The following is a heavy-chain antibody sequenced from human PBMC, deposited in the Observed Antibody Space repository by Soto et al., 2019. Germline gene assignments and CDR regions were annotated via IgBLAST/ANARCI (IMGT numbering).Heavy chain of an antibody. CDR1: GYTFTSYG. V-gene: IGHV1-18*01. CDR2: ISAYNGNT. CDR3: AREMSDSSGYYYGRYEGCNFDY. J-gene: IGHJ4*02. D-gene: IGHD3-22*01. Sequence: QVQLVQSGAEVKKPGASVKVSCKAFGYTFTSYGISWVRQAPGQGLEWMGWISAYNGNTNYAQKLQGRVTMTTDTSTSTAYMELRSLRSDDTAVYYCAREMSDSSGYYYGRYEGCNFDYWGQGTLVTVSS.